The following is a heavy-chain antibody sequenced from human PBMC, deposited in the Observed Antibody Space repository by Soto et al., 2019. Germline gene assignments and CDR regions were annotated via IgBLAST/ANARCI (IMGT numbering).Heavy chain of an antibody. CDR2: ISSSSSTI. D-gene: IGHD2-2*01. CDR1: GFTFSSYS. J-gene: IGHJ6*02. CDR3: ATYCSSTSCYDASLGMDV. Sequence: GGSLRLSCAASGFTFSSYSMNWVRQAPGKGLGWVSYISSSSSTIYYADSVKGRFTISRDNAKNSLYLQMNSLRDEDTAVYYCATYCSSTSCYDASLGMDVWGQGTTVTVSS. V-gene: IGHV3-48*02.